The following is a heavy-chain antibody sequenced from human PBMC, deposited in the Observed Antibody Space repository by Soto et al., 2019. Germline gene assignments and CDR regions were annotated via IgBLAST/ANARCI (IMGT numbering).Heavy chain of an antibody. CDR3: ARVFVSGSGSYYDYYYYGMDV. D-gene: IGHD3-10*01. Sequence: PSETLSLTCTVSGGSISSGDYYWSWIRQPPGKGLEWIGYIYYSGRTYYNPSLKSRVTISLDTSKNQFSLKLSSVTAADTAVYYCARVFVSGSGSYYDYYYYGMDVWGQGTTVTVSS. J-gene: IGHJ6*02. V-gene: IGHV4-30-4*01. CDR2: IYYSGRT. CDR1: GGSISSGDYY.